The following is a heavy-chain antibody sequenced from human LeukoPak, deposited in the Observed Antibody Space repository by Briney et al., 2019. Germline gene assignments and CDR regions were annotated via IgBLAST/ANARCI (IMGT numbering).Heavy chain of an antibody. CDR2: LSGSGGGT. J-gene: IGHJ4*02. CDR1: GITLSNYG. CDR3: AKRGVVIRVFLVGFHKEAYYFDS. Sequence: GGSLRLSCAVSGITLSNYGMSWVRQAPGKGLEWVAGLSGSGGGTNYADSVQGRFTISRDNPKNTLFLQMNSLRAEDTAVYFCAKRGVVIRVFLVGFHKEAYYFDSWGQGALVTVSS. V-gene: IGHV3-23*01. D-gene: IGHD3-10*01.